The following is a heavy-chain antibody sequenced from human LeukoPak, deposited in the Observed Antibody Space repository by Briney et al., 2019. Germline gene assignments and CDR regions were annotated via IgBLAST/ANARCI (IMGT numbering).Heavy chain of an antibody. Sequence: GESLKISCXGSGYSFTCYWIGWVRQMPGKGLEWMGIIYPGDSDTRYSPSSQGQVTISADKSISTAYLQWSSLKASDTAMYYCASRYCSSTSCYPQFDYWGQGTLVTVSS. V-gene: IGHV5-51*01. CDR1: GYSFTCYW. CDR2: IYPGDSDT. CDR3: ASRYCSSTSCYPQFDY. D-gene: IGHD2-2*01. J-gene: IGHJ4*02.